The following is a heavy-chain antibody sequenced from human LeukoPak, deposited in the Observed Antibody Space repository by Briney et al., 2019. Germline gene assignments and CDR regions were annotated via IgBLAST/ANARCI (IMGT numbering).Heavy chain of an antibody. J-gene: IGHJ3*02. D-gene: IGHD5-18*01. CDR3: ARDPPRGYGYGDAFDI. Sequence: ASVKVSCKASGYTFTGYYMHWVRQAPGQGLEWMGRINPSGGGTNYAQKFQGRVTMTRDTSISTAYMELSRLRSDDTAVYYCARDPPRGYGYGDAFDIWGQGTMVTVSS. CDR1: GYTFTGYY. V-gene: IGHV1-2*06. CDR2: INPSGGGT.